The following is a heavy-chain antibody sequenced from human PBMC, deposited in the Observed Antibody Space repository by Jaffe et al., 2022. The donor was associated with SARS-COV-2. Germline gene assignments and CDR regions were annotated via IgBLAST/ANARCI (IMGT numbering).Heavy chain of an antibody. CDR1: GFTFSSYS. V-gene: IGHV3-21*01. D-gene: IGHD6-13*01. CDR2: ISSSSSYI. Sequence: EVQLVESGGGLVKPGGSLRLSCAASGFTFSSYSMNWVRQAPGKGLEWVSSISSSSSYIYYADSVKGRFTISRDNAKNSLYLQMNSLRAEDTAVYYCARVGQQLAGGFDYWGQGTLVTVSS. J-gene: IGHJ4*02. CDR3: ARVGQQLAGGFDY.